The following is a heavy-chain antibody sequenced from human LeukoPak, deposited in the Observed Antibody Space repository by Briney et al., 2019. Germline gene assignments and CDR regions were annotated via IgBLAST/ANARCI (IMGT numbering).Heavy chain of an antibody. Sequence: GGSLRLSCAASGFTFSSYWMHWVRQDPGKGLVWVSRINTDGTTTVYADSVRGRFTISRDNAKNTLYLQMNSLRGEDTAVYYCVRDGHGGSGSYWGQGTLVTVSS. CDR2: INTDGTTT. CDR1: GFTFSSYW. J-gene: IGHJ4*02. D-gene: IGHD2-15*01. CDR3: VRDGHGGSGSY. V-gene: IGHV3-74*01.